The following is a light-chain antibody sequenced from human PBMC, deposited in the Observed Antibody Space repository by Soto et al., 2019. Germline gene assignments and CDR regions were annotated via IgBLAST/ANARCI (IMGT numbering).Light chain of an antibody. CDR3: QQRSNWRVT. J-gene: IGKJ5*01. Sequence: EIVMTQSPATLSLSPGEGATLSCRASQSVNSNLAWYQQKPGQSPRLLIYGASTRATGIPARFSGSESGTEFTLTISSLKPEDFAVYYCQQRSNWRVTFGQGTRLEIK. CDR2: GAS. CDR1: QSVNSN. V-gene: IGKV3-15*01.